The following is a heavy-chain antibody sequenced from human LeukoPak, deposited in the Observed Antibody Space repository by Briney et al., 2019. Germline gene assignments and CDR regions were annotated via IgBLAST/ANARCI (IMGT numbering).Heavy chain of an antibody. CDR3: ARSVDTAMVTGWFDP. Sequence: GASVTVSCKASGGTFSSYAISWVRQAPGQGLEWMGGIIPIFGTANYAQKSQGRVTITADESTSTAYMGLSSLRSEDTAVYYCARSVDTAMVTGWFDPWGQGTLVTVSS. CDR1: GGTFSSYA. V-gene: IGHV1-69*13. CDR2: IIPIFGTA. D-gene: IGHD5-18*01. J-gene: IGHJ5*02.